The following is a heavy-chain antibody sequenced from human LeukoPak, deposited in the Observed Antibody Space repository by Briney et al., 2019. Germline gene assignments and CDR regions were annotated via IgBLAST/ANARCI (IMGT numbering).Heavy chain of an antibody. Sequence: GGSLRLSCAASGFTFSNAWMSWVRQAPGKGLEWVAVISYDGSDKYYADSVKGRFTISRDNSKNTLHLQMNSLRAEDTAVYYCAKDISGGDCPDYWGQGTLVTVSS. CDR3: AKDISGGDCPDY. CDR2: ISYDGSDK. V-gene: IGHV3-30*18. J-gene: IGHJ4*02. CDR1: GFTFSNAW. D-gene: IGHD2-21*02.